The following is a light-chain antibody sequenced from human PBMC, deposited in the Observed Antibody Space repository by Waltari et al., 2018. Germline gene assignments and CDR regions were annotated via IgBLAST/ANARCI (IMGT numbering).Light chain of an antibody. V-gene: IGKV3D-20*01. CDR2: DAS. Sequence: EIVLTQSPATLSLSPGERATLSCGASQSVSSTYLAWYQQKPGLAPRLLIHDASTRATGIPDRFSGSGSGTDFTLTISRLEPEDFAMYYCQQYGTSPTFGQGTKVEIK. CDR1: QSVSSTY. CDR3: QQYGTSPT. J-gene: IGKJ1*01.